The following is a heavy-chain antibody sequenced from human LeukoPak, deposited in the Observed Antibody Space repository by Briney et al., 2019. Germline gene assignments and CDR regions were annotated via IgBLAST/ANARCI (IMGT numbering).Heavy chain of an antibody. D-gene: IGHD1-26*01. J-gene: IGHJ4*02. Sequence: PGGSLRLSCAASGFTFSSYGMHWARQAPGKGLEWVAFIRYDGSNKYYADSVKGRFTISRDNSKNTLYLQMNSLRAEDTAVYYCAKGQGSYAEGFDYWGQGTLVTVSS. CDR3: AKGQGSYAEGFDY. CDR1: GFTFSSYG. V-gene: IGHV3-30*02. CDR2: IRYDGSNK.